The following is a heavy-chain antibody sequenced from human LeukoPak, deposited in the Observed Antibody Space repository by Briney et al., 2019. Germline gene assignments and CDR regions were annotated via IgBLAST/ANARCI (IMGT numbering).Heavy chain of an antibody. CDR1: GWSFSGYY. Sequence: SETLSLTCAVYGWSFSGYYWSWIRQPPGKGLEWIGEINHSGSTNYNPSLKSRVTISVDTSKNQFSLKLSSVTAADTAVYYCARGDGKPIVATPHLSTTPTVHYFDYWGQGTLVTVSS. CDR2: INHSGST. D-gene: IGHD5-12*01. CDR3: ARGDGKPIVATPHLSTTPTVHYFDY. V-gene: IGHV4-34*01. J-gene: IGHJ4*02.